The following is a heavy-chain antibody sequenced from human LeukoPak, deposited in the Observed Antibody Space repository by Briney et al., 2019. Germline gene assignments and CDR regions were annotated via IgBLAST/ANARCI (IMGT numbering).Heavy chain of an antibody. CDR3: ARAPGYSSSWYPRGDAFDI. J-gene: IGHJ3*02. CDR1: GFTFSSYW. V-gene: IGHV3-74*01. CDR2: INSDGSST. Sequence: PGGSLRLSCAASGFTFSSYWLHWVRQARGKGVVWVSRINSDGSSTSYADSVKGRFTISRDNAKNTLYLQMNSLRAEDTAVYYCARAPGYSSSWYPRGDAFDIWGQGTMVTVSS. D-gene: IGHD6-13*01.